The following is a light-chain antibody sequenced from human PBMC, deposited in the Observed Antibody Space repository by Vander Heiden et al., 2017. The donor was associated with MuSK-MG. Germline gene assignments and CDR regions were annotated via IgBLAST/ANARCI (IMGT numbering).Light chain of an antibody. CDR2: GAS. V-gene: IGKV3-20*01. J-gene: IGKJ1*01. CDR3: QQYGSSLPWT. Sequence: EIVLTPSPGTLSLSSGERATLSCRASQSVSSSYLAWYQQKPGQAPRLLIYGASSRATGIPDRFSGSGSGTDFTLTISRLEPEDFAVYYCQQYGSSLPWTFGQGTKVEIK. CDR1: QSVSSSY.